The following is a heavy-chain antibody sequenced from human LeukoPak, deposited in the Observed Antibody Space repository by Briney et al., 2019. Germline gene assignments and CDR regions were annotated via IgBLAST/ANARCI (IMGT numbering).Heavy chain of an antibody. CDR3: ARGPGSSGGAYVGDY. Sequence: GGSLRLSCAVSGFTFSSYSMTWVRQAPGKGLVWVSRIDGGGSSTSYADSVKGRFSISRDNGKSTLYLQMNSLRVEDTAVYYCARGPGSSGGAYVGDYWGHGTLVTVSS. J-gene: IGHJ4*01. V-gene: IGHV3-74*01. D-gene: IGHD3-22*01. CDR1: GFTFSSYS. CDR2: IDGGGSST.